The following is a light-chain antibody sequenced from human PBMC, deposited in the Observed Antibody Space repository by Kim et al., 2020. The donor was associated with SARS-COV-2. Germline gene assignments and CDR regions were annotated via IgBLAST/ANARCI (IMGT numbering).Light chain of an antibody. CDR2: QDS. CDR1: KLGDKY. CDR3: QAWDSSTAWV. J-gene: IGLJ3*02. V-gene: IGLV3-1*01. Sequence: VSPAQTASITCSGDKLGDKYACWYQQKPGQSPVLFIYQDSKRHSGIPERFSGSNSWNTATLTISGTQAMDEADYYCQAWDSSTAWVFGGGTQLTVL.